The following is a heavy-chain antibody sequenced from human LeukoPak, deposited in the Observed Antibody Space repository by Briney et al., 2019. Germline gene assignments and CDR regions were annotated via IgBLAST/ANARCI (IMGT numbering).Heavy chain of an antibody. Sequence: PGGSLRLSCAASGFTFSSYAMHWVRQAPGKGLEWVAVISYDGSNKYYADSVKGRFTISRGNSKNTLYLQMNSLRAEDTAVYYCAGNSGSYYLGFDYWGQGTLVTVSS. D-gene: IGHD1-26*01. J-gene: IGHJ4*02. V-gene: IGHV3-30*04. CDR3: AGNSGSYYLGFDY. CDR1: GFTFSSYA. CDR2: ISYDGSNK.